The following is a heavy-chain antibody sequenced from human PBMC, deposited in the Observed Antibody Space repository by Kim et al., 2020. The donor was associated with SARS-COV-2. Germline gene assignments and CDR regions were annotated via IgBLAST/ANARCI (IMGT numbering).Heavy chain of an antibody. CDR3: ARSGYGSGSHNPATFDY. V-gene: IGHV4-31*03. J-gene: IGHJ4*02. Sequence: SETLSLTCTVSGGSISSGGYYWSWIRQHPGKGLEWIGYIYYSGSTYYNPSLKSRVTISVDTSKNQFSLKLSSVTAADTAVYYCARSGYGSGSHNPATFDYWGQGTLVTVSS. D-gene: IGHD3-10*01. CDR2: IYYSGST. CDR1: GGSISSGGYY.